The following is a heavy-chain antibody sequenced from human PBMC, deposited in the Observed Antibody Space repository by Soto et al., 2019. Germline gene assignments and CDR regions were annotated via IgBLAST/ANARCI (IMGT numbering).Heavy chain of an antibody. V-gene: IGHV1-2*04. CDR3: ARPNTAMEIADAFDI. CDR2: INPNSGGT. Sequence: QVQLVQSGAEVKKPGASVKVSCKASGYTFTGYYMHWVRQAPGQGLEWMGWINPNSGGTNYAQTFKGWVTMTRDTSISTAYMELSRLRSDDTAVYYCARPNTAMEIADAFDIWGQGTMVTVSS. CDR1: GYTFTGYY. J-gene: IGHJ3*02. D-gene: IGHD5-18*01.